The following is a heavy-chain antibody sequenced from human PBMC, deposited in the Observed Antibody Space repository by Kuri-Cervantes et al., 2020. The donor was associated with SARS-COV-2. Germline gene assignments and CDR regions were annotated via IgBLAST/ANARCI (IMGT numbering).Heavy chain of an antibody. CDR1: GGSLSYYY. D-gene: IGHD7-27*01. J-gene: IGHJ2*01. Sequence: GSLRLSCEVYGGSLSYYYWSWVRQPPGKGLEWIGEINHSGSTNYNPSPKSRVTISGDTSKNQFSLKLSSVTAADTAVYYCARAEPGLGWFFDLWGRGTLVTVSS. V-gene: IGHV4-34*01. CDR3: ARAEPGLGWFFDL. CDR2: INHSGST.